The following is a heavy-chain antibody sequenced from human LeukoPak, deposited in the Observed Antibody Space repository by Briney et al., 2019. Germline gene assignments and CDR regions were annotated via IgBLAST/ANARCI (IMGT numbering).Heavy chain of an antibody. CDR3: AKKSYSGWSDY. Sequence: GGSLRLSCAASGFTVSSNYMSWVRQAPGKGLEWVSVIYSGGSTYYADSVKGRFTISRDNSKNTLYLQMNSLRAEDTAVYYCAKKSYSGWSDYWGQGTLVTVSS. CDR2: IYSGGST. V-gene: IGHV3-66*01. CDR1: GFTVSSNY. J-gene: IGHJ4*02. D-gene: IGHD6-19*01.